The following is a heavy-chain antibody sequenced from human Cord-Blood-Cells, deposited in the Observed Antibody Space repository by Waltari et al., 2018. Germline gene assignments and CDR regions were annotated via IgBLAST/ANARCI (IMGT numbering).Heavy chain of an antibody. J-gene: IGHJ5*02. CDR2: IFSNDEK. CDR1: GFSLSNARMG. Sequence: QVTLKESGPVLVKPTETLTLTCTVSGFSLSNARMGVSWIRQPPGKALEWLAHIFSNDEKSYSTSLKSRLTISKDTSKSQVFLTMTNMDPVDTATYYCARYGSGSYYNWFDPWGQGTLVTVSS. CDR3: ARYGSGSYYNWFDP. V-gene: IGHV2-26*01. D-gene: IGHD3-10*01.